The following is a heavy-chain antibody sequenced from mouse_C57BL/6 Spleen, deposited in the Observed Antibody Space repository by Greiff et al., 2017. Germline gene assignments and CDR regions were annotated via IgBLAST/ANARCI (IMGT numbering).Heavy chain of an antibody. CDR1: GFSFNTYA. V-gene: IGHV10-1*01. CDR3: VRSEEGWAWFAY. J-gene: IGHJ3*01. Sequence: EVQVVESGGGLVQPKGSLKLSCAASGFSFNTYAMNWVRQAPGKGLEWVARIRSKSNNYATYYADSVKDRFTISRDDSESMLYLQMNNLKTEDTARYYCVRSEEGWAWFAYWGQGTLVTVSA. D-gene: IGHD2-3*01. CDR2: IRSKSNNYAT.